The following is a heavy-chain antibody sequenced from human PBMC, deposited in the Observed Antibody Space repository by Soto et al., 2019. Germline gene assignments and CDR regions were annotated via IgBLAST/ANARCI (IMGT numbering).Heavy chain of an antibody. Sequence: QVQLVESGGGVVQPGRSLTLSCAASGFTFSHFGMHWVRQAPGKGLEWVAFILYDGSNKNYADSVKGRFTVSRDNSTNTLYLQMISLSAEDTAVYYCAVYDFWTGYTYLAGFYPWAQGPLVTVSS. CDR1: GFTFSHFG. CDR3: AVYDFWTGYTYLAGFYP. V-gene: IGHV3-30*03. J-gene: IGHJ5*02. D-gene: IGHD3-3*01. CDR2: ILYDGSNK.